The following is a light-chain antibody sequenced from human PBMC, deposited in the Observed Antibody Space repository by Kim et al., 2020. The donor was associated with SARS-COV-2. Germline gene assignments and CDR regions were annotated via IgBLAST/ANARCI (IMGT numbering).Light chain of an antibody. CDR3: QKYNTAPWT. V-gene: IGKV1-27*01. CDR2: AAS. Sequence: ASVGDRVTITCRASQGIATYLAWYQQKPGKAPKLLIYAASTLQSGVPSRFSGSGSGTNFSLTISSLQPEDVATYSCQKYNTAPWTFGPGTKVDIK. J-gene: IGKJ1*01. CDR1: QGIATY.